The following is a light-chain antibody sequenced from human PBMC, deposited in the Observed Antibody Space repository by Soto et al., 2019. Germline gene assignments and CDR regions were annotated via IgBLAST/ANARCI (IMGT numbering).Light chain of an antibody. CDR3: QQDNNFCT. CDR2: DAS. Sequence: DMQMTRSPSALSASVGDRVTITCRASQSISSWLAWYQQKPGKAPRLLIYDASYLERGVPSRFSGSESGTEFTLTISDLQPDDLGTYYCQQDNNFCTFCPGTKV. CDR1: QSISSW. V-gene: IGKV1-5*01. J-gene: IGKJ1*01.